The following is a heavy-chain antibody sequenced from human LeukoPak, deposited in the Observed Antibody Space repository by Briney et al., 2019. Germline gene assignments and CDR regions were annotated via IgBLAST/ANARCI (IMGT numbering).Heavy chain of an antibody. CDR1: GGSISSYY. Sequence: SETLSLTCTVSGGSISSYYWSWIRQPPGKGLEWIGYIYYSGSTNYNPSLKSRVTISVDTSKNQFSLKLSSVTAADTAVYYCARVGCSSTSCYGSYYYYGMDVWGQGTTVTVSS. CDR3: ARVGCSSTSCYGSYYYYGMDV. J-gene: IGHJ6*02. V-gene: IGHV4-59*12. D-gene: IGHD2-2*01. CDR2: IYYSGST.